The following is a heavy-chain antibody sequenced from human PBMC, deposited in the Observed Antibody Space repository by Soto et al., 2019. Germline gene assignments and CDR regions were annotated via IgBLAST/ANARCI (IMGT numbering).Heavy chain of an antibody. CDR3: VRGYFWSGYPNWFDP. V-gene: IGHV4-30-4*01. CDR1: GGSISSGDYY. D-gene: IGHD3-3*01. CDR2: IYYSGST. J-gene: IGHJ5*02. Sequence: SETLSLTCTVSGGSISSGDYYWSWIRQPPGKGLEWIGYIYYSGSTYYNPSLKSRVTISVDTSKNQFSLKLGSVTAADTAVYYCVRGYFWSGYPNWFDPWGQGTLVTVSS.